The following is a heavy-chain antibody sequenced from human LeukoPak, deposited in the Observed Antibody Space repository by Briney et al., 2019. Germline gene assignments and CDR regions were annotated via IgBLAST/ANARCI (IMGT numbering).Heavy chain of an antibody. D-gene: IGHD3-22*01. CDR3: ARGPLYYDSSGYYKPYYFDY. J-gene: IGHJ4*02. V-gene: IGHV1-69*13. CDR2: IIPIFGTA. CDR1: GGTFSSYA. Sequence: SVKVSCKASGGTFSSYAISWVRQAPGQGLEWMGGIIPIFGTANYAQKFQGRVTITADESTSTAYMELSSLRSEDTAVYYCARGPLYYDSSGYYKPYYFDYWGQGTLVTVSS.